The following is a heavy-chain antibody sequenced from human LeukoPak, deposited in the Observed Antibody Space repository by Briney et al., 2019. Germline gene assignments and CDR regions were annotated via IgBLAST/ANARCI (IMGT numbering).Heavy chain of an antibody. J-gene: IGHJ4*02. CDR1: GFTFSSYG. V-gene: IGHV3-33*01. D-gene: IGHD3-22*01. Sequence: GGSLRLSCAASGFTFSSYGMHWVRRAPGKGLEWVAVIWYAGSNKYYADSVKGRFTISRDNSKNTLYLQMNSLRAEDTAVYYCARDSEFSDDSSGYYLDYWGQGTLVTVPS. CDR3: ARDSEFSDDSSGYYLDY. CDR2: IWYAGSNK.